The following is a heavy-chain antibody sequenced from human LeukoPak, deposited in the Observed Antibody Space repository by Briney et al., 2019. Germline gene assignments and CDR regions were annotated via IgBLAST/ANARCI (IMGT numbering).Heavy chain of an antibody. CDR2: INQDASEI. CDR1: GFTFSTYW. V-gene: IGHV3-7*01. J-gene: IGHJ4*02. CDR3: ATDRDNSDWQKRFDT. D-gene: IGHD2-21*02. Sequence: PGGSLRHSCAASGFTFSTYWMNWYRQAPGKGLEWVGNINQDASEINYVDSVRGRFTISRDNAKNSLHLQMYSLRAEDTAVSYCATDRDNSDWQKRFDTWGQGTLVTVSS.